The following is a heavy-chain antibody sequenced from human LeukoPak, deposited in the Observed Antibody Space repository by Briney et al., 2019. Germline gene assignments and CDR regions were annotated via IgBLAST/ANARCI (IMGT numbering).Heavy chain of an antibody. CDR3: VRTKTYFFEY. Sequence: GGSLRLSCAASGFTFSSYRMNWVRQAPGKGLEWVWYITSSSSNIYYSASVKGRFTISRDNAKNSLYLQMISLRDEDTALYYCVRTKTYFFEYWGQGALVTVSS. V-gene: IGHV3-48*02. J-gene: IGHJ4*02. CDR2: ITSSSSNI. CDR1: GFTFSSYR.